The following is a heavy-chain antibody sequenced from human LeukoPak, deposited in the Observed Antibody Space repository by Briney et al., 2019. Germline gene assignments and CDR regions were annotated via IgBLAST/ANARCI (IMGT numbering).Heavy chain of an antibody. CDR1: GYTFTGYY. V-gene: IGHV1-2*02. Sequence: ASVKVSCKASGYTFTGYYMHWVRQAPGQGLEWMGWINPNSGGTNYAQKFQGRVTMTRDTSISTAYMELSRLRSDDTAVYYCARRYGSGSYYTDYYYMDVWGKGTTVTISS. J-gene: IGHJ6*03. D-gene: IGHD3-10*01. CDR3: ARRYGSGSYYTDYYYMDV. CDR2: INPNSGGT.